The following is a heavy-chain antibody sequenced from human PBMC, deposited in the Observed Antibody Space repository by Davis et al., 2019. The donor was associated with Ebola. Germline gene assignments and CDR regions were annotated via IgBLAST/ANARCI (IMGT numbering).Heavy chain of an antibody. V-gene: IGHV1-46*01. CDR2: INPITGGT. CDR3: AREGGRYYDSSGYVFDI. CDR1: AYRFTSYY. D-gene: IGHD3-22*01. J-gene: IGHJ3*02. Sequence: ASAKVSCKESAYRFTSYYMHWVRQAPGQGLEWMGIINPITGGTSYAQNFQVRVNMTRDTSTSTVYMELSSLRSEDTAVYYCAREGGRYYDSSGYVFDIWGQGTMVKVSS.